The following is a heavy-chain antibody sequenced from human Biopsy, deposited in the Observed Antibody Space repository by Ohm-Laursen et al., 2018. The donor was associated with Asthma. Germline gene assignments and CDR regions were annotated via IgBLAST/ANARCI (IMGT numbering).Heavy chain of an antibody. CDR1: GGSISSGGYS. Sequence: SDTLSLTCAVSGGSISSGGYSWSWIRQPPGKGLVWIGYIYHSGSTYYNPSLKSRVTISVDRSKNQFSLKLSSVTAADTAVYYCARVKDGYNFDYWGQGTLVTVSS. CDR3: ARVKDGYNFDY. CDR2: IYHSGST. J-gene: IGHJ4*02. V-gene: IGHV4-30-2*01. D-gene: IGHD5-24*01.